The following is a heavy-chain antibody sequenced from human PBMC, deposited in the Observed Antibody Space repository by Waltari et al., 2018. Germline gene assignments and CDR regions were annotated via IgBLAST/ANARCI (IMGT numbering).Heavy chain of an antibody. CDR1: GGSISSYY. CDR2: IYYSGST. V-gene: IGHV4-59*01. CDR3: ARGGYYHAFDI. Sequence: QVQLQESGPGLVKPSETLSLTCTVSGGSISSYYWSWIRQPPGKGLEWIGYIYYSGSTNYNPSLKSRVTISVDTSKNQFSLKLSSVTAADTAVYYCARGGYYHAFDIWGQGTMVTVSS. D-gene: IGHD1-26*01. J-gene: IGHJ3*02.